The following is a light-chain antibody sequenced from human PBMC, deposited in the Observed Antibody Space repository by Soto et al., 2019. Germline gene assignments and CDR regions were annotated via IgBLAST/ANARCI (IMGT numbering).Light chain of an antibody. V-gene: IGKV3-20*01. Sequence: EIVLTQSPGTLSLSPGERATLSCRASQSVTSSYLAWYQQKPGQAPRLLIYGASSRATGIPDRFSGSGSGIDFTLTISRLEPEDFAVYYCQQYGSSVFFGGGTKVEIK. CDR3: QQYGSSVF. CDR1: QSVTSSY. CDR2: GAS. J-gene: IGKJ4*01.